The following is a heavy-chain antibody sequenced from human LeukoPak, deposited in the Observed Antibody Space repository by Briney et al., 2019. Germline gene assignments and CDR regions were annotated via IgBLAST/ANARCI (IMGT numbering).Heavy chain of an antibody. Sequence: PSETLSLTCTVSGVSVTSTDYQWGWIRQPPGKGLEWIGSMSYSGKIYLNLSLKSRVMISVDTFKNQFFLRLSSVSASDTAVCYCARQWILQRGTNRSDPWGQGTLVTVSS. CDR2: MSYSGKI. V-gene: IGHV4-39*01. J-gene: IGHJ5*02. D-gene: IGHD2-8*01. CDR1: GVSVTSTDYQ. CDR3: ARQWILQRGTNRSDP.